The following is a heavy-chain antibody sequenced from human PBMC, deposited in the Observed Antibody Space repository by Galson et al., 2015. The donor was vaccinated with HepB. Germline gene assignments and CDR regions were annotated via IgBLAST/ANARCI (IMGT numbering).Heavy chain of an antibody. CDR3: GRPGVQWLANATDI. V-gene: IGHV3-74*01. Sequence: SLRLSCAASGFTLSSYWMHWVRQAPGKGLVWVSRINSDGSSISYADSVKGRFTISRDDAKNTLYLQMDSLRAEDTAVYYCGRPGVQWLANATDIWGQGTMVTVSS. J-gene: IGHJ3*02. CDR1: GFTLSSYW. CDR2: INSDGSSI. D-gene: IGHD6-19*01.